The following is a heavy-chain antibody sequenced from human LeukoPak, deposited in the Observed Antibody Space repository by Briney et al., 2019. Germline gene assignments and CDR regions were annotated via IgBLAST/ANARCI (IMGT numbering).Heavy chain of an antibody. CDR1: GRSFSRYY. J-gene: IGHJ5*02. CDR3: ARHYTGRGLQSGNWFDP. Sequence: ETLSLTCTVSGRSFSRYYWSWIRQPPGKGLEGVGYIYYSWSPNYNPSLQSRGTLSVRTSKNPFALKLSSVTAADTAVYYCARHYTGRGLQSGNWFDPWGQGTLVTVSS. CDR2: IYYSWSP. V-gene: IGHV4-59*08. D-gene: IGHD5-24*01.